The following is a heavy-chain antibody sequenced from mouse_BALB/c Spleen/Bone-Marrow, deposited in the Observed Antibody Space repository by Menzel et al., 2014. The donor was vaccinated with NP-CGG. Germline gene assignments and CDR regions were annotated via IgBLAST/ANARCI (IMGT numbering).Heavy chain of an antibody. V-gene: IGHV1-14*01. J-gene: IGHJ3*01. Sequence: EVKLMESGPELVKPGASVKMSCKASGYTFTSYVMHWVKQKPEQGLEWIGHINPYNDGTKYNEKFKGKATLTSDKSSSTAYMELSSLTSEDSAVYYCARDGDYDWFAYWGQGTLVTVSA. D-gene: IGHD2-4*01. CDR1: GYTFTSYV. CDR2: INPYNDGT. CDR3: ARDGDYDWFAY.